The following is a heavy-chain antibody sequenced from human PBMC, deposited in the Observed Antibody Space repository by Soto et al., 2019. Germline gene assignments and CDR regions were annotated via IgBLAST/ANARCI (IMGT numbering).Heavy chain of an antibody. J-gene: IGHJ3*02. Sequence: EVQLVQSGAEVKKPGESLRISCKGSGYSFTSYWISWVRQMPGKGLEWMGRIDPSDSYTNYSPSFQGHVTISADKSISTAYLQWSSLKASDTAMYYCARHDVPRRRYSYGDAFDIWGQGTMVTVSS. CDR2: IDPSDSYT. CDR3: ARHDVPRRRYSYGDAFDI. V-gene: IGHV5-10-1*03. CDR1: GYSFTSYW. D-gene: IGHD5-18*01.